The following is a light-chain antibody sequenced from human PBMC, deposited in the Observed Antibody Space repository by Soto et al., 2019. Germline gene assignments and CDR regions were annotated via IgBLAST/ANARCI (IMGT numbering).Light chain of an antibody. CDR2: EVR. CDR1: SSDVGAYNS. V-gene: IGLV2-14*01. J-gene: IGLJ2*01. Sequence: QSALTQPASVSGSPGQSITISCTGTSSDVGAYNSVSWYQQHPDKAPKLIIYEVRHRPSGVSNRFSGSKSGHTASLTISGLQAEDEADYYCSSYAGSNNLVFGGGTKLTVL. CDR3: SSYAGSNNLV.